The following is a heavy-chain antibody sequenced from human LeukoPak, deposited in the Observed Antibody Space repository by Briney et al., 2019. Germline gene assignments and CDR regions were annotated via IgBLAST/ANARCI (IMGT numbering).Heavy chain of an antibody. D-gene: IGHD6-6*01. V-gene: IGHV3-48*01. CDR2: ISSSSSTI. Sequence: GGSLRLSCAASGFTFSSYSMNWVRQAPGKGLEWVSYISSSSSTIYYADSVKGRFAISRDNAKNSLYLQMNSLRAEDTAVYYCARDCLLPGIAARPGAFDIWGQGTMVTVSS. J-gene: IGHJ3*02. CDR3: ARDCLLPGIAARPGAFDI. CDR1: GFTFSSYS.